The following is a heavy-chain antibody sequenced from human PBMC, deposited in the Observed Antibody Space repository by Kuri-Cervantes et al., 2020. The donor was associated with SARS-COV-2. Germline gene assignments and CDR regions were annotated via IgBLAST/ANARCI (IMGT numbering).Heavy chain of an antibody. CDR1: GYNFTGYY. V-gene: IGHV1-2*02. CDR3: ARRGLEGT. Sequence: SVEVSCNASGYNFTGYYMHWLRQAPGQRVEWMGWINTNNGGKKYAQKFQVRVTMSSDTSFSTVFLYVTKLKSVDTAVYYCARRGLEGTWGQGTLVTVSS. D-gene: IGHD3-10*01. CDR2: INTNNGGK. J-gene: IGHJ5*02.